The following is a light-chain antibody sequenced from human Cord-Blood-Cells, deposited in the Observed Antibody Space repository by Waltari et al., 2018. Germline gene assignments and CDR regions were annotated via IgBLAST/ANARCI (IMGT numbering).Light chain of an antibody. V-gene: IGKV1-39*01. CDR2: AAS. J-gene: IGKJ2*01. Sequence: DIQMTQSPSSLSASVGDRVTITCRSSQSISSYLNRYQQKPGKAPKLLIYAASSLQSGVSSRFSNSGSLTDFTLTISSLQPEDFAPYYWQQSYSTTYTFGEGTKLEIK. CDR1: QSISSY. CDR3: QQSYSTTYT.